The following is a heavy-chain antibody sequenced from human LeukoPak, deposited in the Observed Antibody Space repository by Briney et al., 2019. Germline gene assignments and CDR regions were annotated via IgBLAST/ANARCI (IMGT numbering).Heavy chain of an antibody. V-gene: IGHV3-30*18. CDR1: GFTFSSYG. J-gene: IGHJ6*02. Sequence: GRSLRLSCAASGFTFSSYGMHWVRQAPGKGLEWVAVISYDGSNKYYADSVKGRFTISRDNSKNTLYLQMNSLRAEDTAVYYCAKDTYSSSWYYYYYYGMDVWGQGTTVTVSS. CDR2: ISYDGSNK. CDR3: AKDTYSSSWYYYYYYGMDV. D-gene: IGHD6-13*01.